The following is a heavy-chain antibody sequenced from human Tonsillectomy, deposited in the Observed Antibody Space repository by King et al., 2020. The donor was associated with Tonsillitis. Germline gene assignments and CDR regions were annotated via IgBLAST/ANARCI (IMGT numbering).Heavy chain of an antibody. CDR2: IYTSWSS. V-gene: IGHV4-61*02. D-gene: IGHD1-26*01. CDR1: DNSISSSSHY. Sequence: QLQESGPGLVKPSQTLSLICTVSDNSISSSSHYWSWIRQPAGKELEWMGRIYTSWSSNYNPPLNSRVTMSVDTSKNQLSLILSSVTAADTAVYYCAREISGSPTYGSAFDIWGQGTMVTVS. J-gene: IGHJ3*02. CDR3: AREISGSPTYGSAFDI.